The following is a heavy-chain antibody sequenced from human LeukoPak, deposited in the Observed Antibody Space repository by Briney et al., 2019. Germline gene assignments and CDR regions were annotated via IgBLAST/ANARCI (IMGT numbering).Heavy chain of an antibody. CDR3: ARGYVTHADY. J-gene: IGHJ4*02. CDR2: IYYSGST. D-gene: IGHD3-16*01. Sequence: PSETLSLTCTVSGGSISSGGYYWSWIRQHPGKGLEWIGYIYYSGSTYYNPSLKSRVTISVDTSKNQFSMKLSSVTAADTAVYYCARGYVTHADYWGQGTLVTVSS. V-gene: IGHV4-31*03. CDR1: GGSISSGGYY.